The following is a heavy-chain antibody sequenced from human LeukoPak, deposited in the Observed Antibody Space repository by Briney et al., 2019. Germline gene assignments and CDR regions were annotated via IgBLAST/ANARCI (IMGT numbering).Heavy chain of an antibody. CDR2: ISAYNGNT. Sequence: GASVKVSCKTSGGTFSNYAISWVRQAPGQGLEWMGWISAYNGNTNYAQKLQGRVTMTTDTSTSTAYMELRSLRSDDTAVYYCARDRPKVRGAFDIWGQGTMVTVSS. CDR1: GGTFSNYA. J-gene: IGHJ3*02. CDR3: ARDRPKVRGAFDI. V-gene: IGHV1-18*01. D-gene: IGHD3-10*01.